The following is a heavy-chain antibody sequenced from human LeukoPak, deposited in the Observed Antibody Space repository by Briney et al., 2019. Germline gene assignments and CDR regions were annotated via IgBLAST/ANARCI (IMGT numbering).Heavy chain of an antibody. J-gene: IGHJ4*02. CDR1: GGSISSSSYY. CDR2: IYYSGST. Sequence: PSATLSLTCTVSGGSISSSSYYWGWIRQPPGKGLEWIGSIYYSGSTYYNPSLKSRVTISVDTSKNQFSLKLSSVTAADTAVYYCARLPRITIFGVVIPDLNDYWGQGTLVTVSS. V-gene: IGHV4-39*01. D-gene: IGHD3-3*01. CDR3: ARLPRITIFGVVIPDLNDY.